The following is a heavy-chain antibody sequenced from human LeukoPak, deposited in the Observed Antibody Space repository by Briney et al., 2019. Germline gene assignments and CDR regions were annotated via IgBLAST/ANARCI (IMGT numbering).Heavy chain of an antibody. V-gene: IGHV3-23*01. Sequence: PGGSLRLSCAASGFTFSSYAMSWVRQAPGKGLEGVSVINGGCGATYYADSVKGRFPISRDNYHNTLPLQINSLRAEDTAVYYCARAPGSLVSIAARPYYFDYWGQGTRVTVS. D-gene: IGHD6-6*01. CDR1: GFTFSSYA. CDR3: ARAPGSLVSIAARPYYFDY. CDR2: INGGCGAT. J-gene: IGHJ4*02.